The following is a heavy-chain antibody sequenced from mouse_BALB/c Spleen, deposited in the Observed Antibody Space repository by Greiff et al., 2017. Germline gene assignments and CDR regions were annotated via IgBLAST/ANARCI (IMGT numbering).Heavy chain of an antibody. J-gene: IGHJ2*01. CDR2: ISSGGGNT. V-gene: IGHV5-9*03. CDR1: GFTFSSYT. CDR3: ARSEGMITTFDY. Sequence: EVMLVESGGGLVKPGGSLKLSCAASGFTFSSYTMSWVRQTPEKRLEWVATISSGGGNTYYPDSVKGRFTISRDNAKNNLYLQMSSLRSEDTALYYCARSEGMITTFDYWGQGTTLTVSS. D-gene: IGHD2-4*01.